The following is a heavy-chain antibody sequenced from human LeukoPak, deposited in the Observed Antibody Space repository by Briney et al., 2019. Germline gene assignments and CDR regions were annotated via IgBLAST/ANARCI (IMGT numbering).Heavy chain of an antibody. D-gene: IGHD6-19*01. J-gene: IGHJ5*02. CDR2: INPSGGST. Sequence: ASVKVSCKASGYTFTSYDINWVRQVTGQGLEWMGIINPSGGSTSYAQKFQGRVTMTRDTSTSTVYMELSSLRSEDTAVYYCASSSGSRGNWFDPWGQGTLVTVSS. CDR1: GYTFTSYD. V-gene: IGHV1-46*01. CDR3: ASSSGSRGNWFDP.